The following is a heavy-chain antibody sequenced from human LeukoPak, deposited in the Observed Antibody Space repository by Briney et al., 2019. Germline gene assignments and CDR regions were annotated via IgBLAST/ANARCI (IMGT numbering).Heavy chain of an antibody. V-gene: IGHV3-23*01. CDR2: ISPRSNSI. Sequence: GSLRLSCAASGFTFSSYAMSWVRQAPGKGLEWISAISPRSNSIYYSDSVRGRFTVSRDNSKNTLYLQMNRLTAEDTAVYYCAKNLRTSVAAFEYWGQGTLVTVSS. CDR3: AKNLRTSVAAFEY. CDR1: GFTFSSYA. J-gene: IGHJ4*02. D-gene: IGHD6-19*01.